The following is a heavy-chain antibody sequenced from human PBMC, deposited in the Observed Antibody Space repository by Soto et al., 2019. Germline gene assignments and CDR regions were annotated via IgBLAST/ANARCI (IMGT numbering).Heavy chain of an antibody. D-gene: IGHD1-26*01. CDR1: GFSFSDYY. V-gene: IGHV3-23*01. CDR3: AKQGGIFDY. CDR2: ISGSGGST. Sequence: GGSLRLSCAASGFSFSDYYMSWVRQAPGKGLEWVSGISGSGGSTYYADSVKGRFTISRDNSKNTLYLQMSSLRAEDTAVYYCAKQGGIFDYWGQGTLVTVSS. J-gene: IGHJ4*02.